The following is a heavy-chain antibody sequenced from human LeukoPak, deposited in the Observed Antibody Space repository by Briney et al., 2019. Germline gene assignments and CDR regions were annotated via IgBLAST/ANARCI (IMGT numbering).Heavy chain of an antibody. CDR1: GFSFSSYE. CDR3: ARRNYGVDY. Sequence: PGGSLRLSCAASGFSFSSYEMTWVRQAPGKGLEWVSFISSSGSGKNYADSVKGRFTISRDNAKNSLYLQMNSLRADDTAVYYCARRNYGVDYWGEGT. D-gene: IGHD4-17*01. V-gene: IGHV3-48*03. J-gene: IGHJ4*02. CDR2: ISSSGSGK.